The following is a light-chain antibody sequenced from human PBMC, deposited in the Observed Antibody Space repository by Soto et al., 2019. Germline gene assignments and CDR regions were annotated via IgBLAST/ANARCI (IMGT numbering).Light chain of an antibody. J-gene: IGKJ3*01. CDR2: DAS. Sequence: EIVLTQSPDTLSLSPGERATLSCRASQSVRSSLAWYQQNPGQAPRLLIYDASNRATGIPARFSGSGSGTDFILTISSLEPEDFAVYYCQQRSNWPPEVTFGPGTKVDIK. V-gene: IGKV3-11*01. CDR3: QQRSNWPPEVT. CDR1: QSVRSS.